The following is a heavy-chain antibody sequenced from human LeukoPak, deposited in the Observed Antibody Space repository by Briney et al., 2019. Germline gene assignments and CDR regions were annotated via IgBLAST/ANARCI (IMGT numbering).Heavy chain of an antibody. J-gene: IGHJ6*02. CDR3: ARLPARAEYYYDSSGYGYGMDV. D-gene: IGHD3-22*01. CDR2: IIPILGIA. CDR1: GGTFSSYA. Sequence: GASVKVSCKASGGTFSSYAISWVRQAPGQGLEWMGRIIPILGIANYAQKFQGRVTITADKSTSTAYMELSSLRSEDTAVYYCARLPARAEYYYDSSGYGYGMDVWGQGTTVTVSS. V-gene: IGHV1-69*04.